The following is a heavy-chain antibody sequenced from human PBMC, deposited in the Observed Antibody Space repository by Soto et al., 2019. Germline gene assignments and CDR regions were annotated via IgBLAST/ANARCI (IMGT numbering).Heavy chain of an antibody. J-gene: IGHJ4*02. CDR1: GFTFSNAW. CDR3: TTGRSGWYRFDY. Sequence: GGSLRLSCAASGFTFSNAWMSWVRQAPGKGLEWVGRIKSKTDGGTTDYAAPVKGRFTISRDDSKNTLYLQMNSLKTEDTAVYYCTTGRSGWYRFDYWDQGTLVTVSS. D-gene: IGHD6-19*01. V-gene: IGHV3-15*01. CDR2: IKSKTDGGTT.